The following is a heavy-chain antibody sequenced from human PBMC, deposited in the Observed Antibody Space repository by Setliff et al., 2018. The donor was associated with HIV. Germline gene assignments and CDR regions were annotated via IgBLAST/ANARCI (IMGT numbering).Heavy chain of an antibody. CDR1: GDSINRCYY. Sequence: SETLSLTCAVSGDSINRCYYWAWIRQPPGKGPEWIGSIYKSGSTYHNPSRKSRVTISVNLSKNHFALKLTSVTAADTAVYYCARQHPFLEWLPLHFDQWGQGTLVTVSS. CDR2: IYKSGST. V-gene: IGHV4-38-2*01. D-gene: IGHD3-3*01. J-gene: IGHJ4*02. CDR3: ARQHPFLEWLPLHFDQ.